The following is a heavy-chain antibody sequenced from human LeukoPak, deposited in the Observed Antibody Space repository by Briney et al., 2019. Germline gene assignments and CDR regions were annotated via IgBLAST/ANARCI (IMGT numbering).Heavy chain of an antibody. D-gene: IGHD3-10*01. Sequence: PGGSLSLSCAGSGFMFEHYAWSWVRQAPGRGLEWVSVITGIGGGTYYAESVEGRFTVSRDNSKNTVYLQMNSLRADDTAVYYCAKDGGSTLPYYFDWWGQGTLVTVAS. CDR1: GFMFEHYA. J-gene: IGHJ4*02. CDR3: AKDGGSTLPYYFDW. CDR2: ITGIGGGT. V-gene: IGHV3-23*01.